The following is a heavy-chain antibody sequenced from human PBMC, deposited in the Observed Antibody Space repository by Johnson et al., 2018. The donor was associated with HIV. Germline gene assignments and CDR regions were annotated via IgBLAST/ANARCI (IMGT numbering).Heavy chain of an antibody. CDR2: ISSSGSTI. J-gene: IGHJ3*02. CDR3: ARDSTPWGDDYVDYAFDI. V-gene: IGHV3-11*04. CDR1: GFSFSDYY. D-gene: IGHD4/OR15-4a*01. Sequence: QVQLVESGGGLVKPGKSLRLSCAASGFSFSDYYMSWIRQAPGKGLEWVSFISSSGSTIYYADSVKGRFTISRDNAKNSLFLQMNSLRAEDPAVYYCARDSTPWGDDYVDYAFDIWGQGTLVTVSS.